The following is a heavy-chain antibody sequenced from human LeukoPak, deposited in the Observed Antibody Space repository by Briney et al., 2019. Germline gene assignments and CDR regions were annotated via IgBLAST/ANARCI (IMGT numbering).Heavy chain of an antibody. J-gene: IGHJ4*02. CDR3: MTELLGY. CDR1: GFSFSSYW. CDR2: IRGDGNEK. D-gene: IGHD1-14*01. V-gene: IGHV3-7*03. Sequence: QPGGSLRLSCAASGFSFSSYWMTWVRQAPGRGLEFVANIRGDGNEKYYMDSMKGRLTISRDNAKNSLFLQMSGLRAEDTAVYYCMTELLGYRGQGTLVTVSS.